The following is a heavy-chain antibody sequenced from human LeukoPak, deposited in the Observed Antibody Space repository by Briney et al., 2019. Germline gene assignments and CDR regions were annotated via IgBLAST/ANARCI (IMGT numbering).Heavy chain of an antibody. Sequence: GESLKISCKGSGYSFTSYWIGWVRQMPGKGLEWMGIIYPGDSDTRYSPSFQGQVTISADKSISTAYLQWSSLKASDTAMYYCARGQYYDFWSGYYIHPPPAVMDVWGQGTTVTVSS. CDR1: GYSFTSYW. CDR3: ARGQYYDFWSGYYIHPPPAVMDV. V-gene: IGHV5-51*01. D-gene: IGHD3-3*01. J-gene: IGHJ6*02. CDR2: IYPGDSDT.